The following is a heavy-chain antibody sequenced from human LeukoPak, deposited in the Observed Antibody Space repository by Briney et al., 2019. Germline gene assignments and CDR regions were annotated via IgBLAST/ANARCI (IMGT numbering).Heavy chain of an antibody. D-gene: IGHD1-26*01. CDR1: GFTFSSYS. CDR2: ISSSSSYI. V-gene: IGHV3-21*01. Sequence: GGSLRLSCAASGFTFSSYSMNWVRQAPGKGLEWVSSISSSSSYIYYADSVKGRFTISRDNAKNSLYLQMNSLRAADTAVYYCARLLYSGSFHFDYWGQGTLVTVSS. J-gene: IGHJ4*02. CDR3: ARLLYSGSFHFDY.